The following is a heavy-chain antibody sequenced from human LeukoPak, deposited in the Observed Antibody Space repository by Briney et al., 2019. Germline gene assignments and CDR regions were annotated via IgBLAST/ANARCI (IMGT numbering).Heavy chain of an antibody. V-gene: IGHV1-2*06. J-gene: IGHJ4*02. CDR1: GYTFTGYY. CDR2: INPNSGGT. D-gene: IGHD3-22*01. Sequence: ASVKVSCKASGYTFTGYYMHWVRQAPGQGLEWMARINPNSGGTNYAQKFQGRVTMTRDTSISTAYMELSRLRSDDTAVYYCVLYDSSGYYYFDYWGQGTLVTVSS. CDR3: VLYDSSGYYYFDY.